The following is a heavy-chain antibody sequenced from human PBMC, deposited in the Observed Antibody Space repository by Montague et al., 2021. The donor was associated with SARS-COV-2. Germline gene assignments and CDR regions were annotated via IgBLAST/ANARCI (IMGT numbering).Heavy chain of an antibody. D-gene: IGHD3-22*01. Sequence: ETLSLTCAVYGGSFCGYYWSWIRQPPGKGLEWIGEINHSGSINYNPSLKSRVTISVDTSKNQFSLKLGSVTAADTAVYYCARVPDYYDSSGYYFDAFDIWGQGTMVTVSS. CDR2: INHSGSI. CDR3: ARVPDYYDSSGYYFDAFDI. J-gene: IGHJ3*02. V-gene: IGHV4-34*01. CDR1: GGSFCGYY.